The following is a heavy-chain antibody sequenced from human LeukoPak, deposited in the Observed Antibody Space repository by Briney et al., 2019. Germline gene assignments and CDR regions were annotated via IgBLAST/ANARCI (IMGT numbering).Heavy chain of an antibody. CDR1: GFTFNAYN. J-gene: IGHJ4*02. D-gene: IGHD3-9*01. Sequence: ASVKVSCKASGFTFNAYNIHWVRQAPGQGLEWMGWINPKSGGANYAQKFQGRVTITWDTSISTAYMELSRLRSDDTAVYYCAREYILTAYYGDYWGQGTLVTVSS. CDR3: AREYILTAYYGDY. V-gene: IGHV1-2*02. CDR2: INPKSGGA.